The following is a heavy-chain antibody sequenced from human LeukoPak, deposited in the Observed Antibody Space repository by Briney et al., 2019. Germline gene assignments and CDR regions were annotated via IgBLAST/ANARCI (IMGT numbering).Heavy chain of an antibody. CDR2: INSDGSST. V-gene: IGHV3-74*01. CDR3: ARGGNQYYDFWSGYTGWFDP. J-gene: IGHJ5*02. D-gene: IGHD3-3*01. CDR1: GFTFSSYW. Sequence: GASLRLSCAASGFTFSSYWMHWVRQAPGKGLVWVSRINSDGSSTSYADSVKGRFTISRDNAKNTLYLQMNSLRAEDTAVYYCARGGNQYYDFWSGYTGWFDPWGQGTLVTVSS.